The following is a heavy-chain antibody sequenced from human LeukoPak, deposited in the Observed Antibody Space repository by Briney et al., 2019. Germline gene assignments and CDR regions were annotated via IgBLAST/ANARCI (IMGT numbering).Heavy chain of an antibody. CDR3: ARSRSHGSLDAFDI. CDR1: GYMFTTYG. D-gene: IGHD5-24*01. J-gene: IGHJ3*02. CDR2: ISGYSGNT. Sequence: ASVKVSCKASGYMFTTYGISWVRQAPGQGIERMGWISGYSGNTNYAQRLQGRVTMTTDTSTSTAYMELRSLRSDDTAVYYCARSRSHGSLDAFDIWGQGTMVTVSS. V-gene: IGHV1-18*01.